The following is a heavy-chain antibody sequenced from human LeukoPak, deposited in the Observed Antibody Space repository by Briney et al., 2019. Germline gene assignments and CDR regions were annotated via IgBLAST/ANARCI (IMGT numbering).Heavy chain of an antibody. CDR3: AKDGAYCSNTSCFPGM. CDR1: GFTFSTYS. CDR2: ISSSGSPI. D-gene: IGHD2-2*01. Sequence: PGGSLRLSCAASGFTFSTYSMNWVRQASGKGLEWVSYISSSGSPIYYGDSVKGRFTISRDNAKNSLYLQMNSLTAEDTAVYYCAKDGAYCSNTSCFPGMGAQGTLVTVSS. V-gene: IGHV3-48*01. J-gene: IGHJ4*02.